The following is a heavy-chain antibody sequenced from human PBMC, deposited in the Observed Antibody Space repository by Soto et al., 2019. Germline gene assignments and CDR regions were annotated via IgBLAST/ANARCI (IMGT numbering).Heavy chain of an antibody. CDR2: INHSGST. CDR1: GGSFSGYY. CDR3: ATAPIYDSSGYRFDY. V-gene: IGHV4-34*01. D-gene: IGHD3-22*01. J-gene: IGHJ4*02. Sequence: SETLSLTCAVYGGSFSGYYWSWIRQPPGKGLEWIGEINHSGSTNSNPSLKSRVTISVDTSKNQFSLKPSSVTAADTAVYYCATAPIYDSSGYRFDYWGQGTLVTVSS.